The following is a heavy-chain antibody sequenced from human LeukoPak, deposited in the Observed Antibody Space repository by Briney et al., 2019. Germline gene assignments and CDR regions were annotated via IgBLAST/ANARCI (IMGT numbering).Heavy chain of an antibody. CDR2: LYHSGRT. Sequence: SETLSLTCIVSGYSLSTGYYWGWIRQPPGKGVEGIGRLYHSGRTFYNPSLKSRVTISVDTSKNRFSLKLTSVTAADTAVFYCARDSISAGGFDPWGQGALVTVSS. CDR3: ARDSISAGGFDP. V-gene: IGHV4-38-2*02. J-gene: IGHJ5*02. CDR1: GYSLSTGYY. D-gene: IGHD6-13*01.